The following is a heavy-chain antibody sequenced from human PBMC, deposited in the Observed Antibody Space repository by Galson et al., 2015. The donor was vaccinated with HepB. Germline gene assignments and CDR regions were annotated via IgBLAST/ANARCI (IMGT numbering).Heavy chain of an antibody. D-gene: IGHD3-3*01. CDR3: AKPPWTVFGVVSRKSYYFDH. J-gene: IGHJ4*02. Sequence: LRLSCAASGFTFSSYAVHWVRQAPGKGLEWVSSVSASGGGAHYADSVKGRFAVSRDNSKNTLYLQMNSLRAEDTAVYYCAKPPWTVFGVVSRKSYYFDHWGRGTLVTVSS. V-gene: IGHV3-23*01. CDR2: VSASGGGA. CDR1: GFTFSSYA.